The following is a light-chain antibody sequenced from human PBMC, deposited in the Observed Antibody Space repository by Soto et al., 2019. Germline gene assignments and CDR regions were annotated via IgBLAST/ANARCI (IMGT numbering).Light chain of an antibody. CDR2: GAS. CDR3: HQYRSSPLT. J-gene: IGKJ4*01. Sequence: EVVFTQSPCTLSLFPGDRATLSCRASHSISSSYLAWYQHKPGQAPRLLIYGASSRAAGIPDRFSGSGSGTDFTLTISRLEPEDFAVYYCHQYRSSPLTFGRGTKVDI. CDR1: HSISSSY. V-gene: IGKV3-20*01.